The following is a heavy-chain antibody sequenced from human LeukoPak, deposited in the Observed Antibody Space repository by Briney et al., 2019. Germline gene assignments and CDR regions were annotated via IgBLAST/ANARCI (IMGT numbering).Heavy chain of an antibody. CDR1: GYTFTDYY. CDR3: ARLPGSSSYWGPFDV. V-gene: IGHV1-2*02. J-gene: IGHJ4*02. Sequence: ASVKVSYKASGYTFTDYYIHWLRQAAGRGPEWLGWIDPKSGATYYAEKFQGRVTMTGDTSIDTAYMQQNRLTSDDTAVYYCARLPGSSSYWGPFDVWGQGALVTVSS. D-gene: IGHD3-22*01. CDR2: IDPKSGAT.